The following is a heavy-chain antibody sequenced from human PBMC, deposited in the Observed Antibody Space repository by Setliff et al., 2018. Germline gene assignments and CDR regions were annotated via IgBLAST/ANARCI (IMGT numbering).Heavy chain of an antibody. Sequence: GGSLRLSCAASGFTFSSYSMNWVRQAPGKGLEWVSAISGSGGSTYYADSVKGRFTISRDNSKNTLYLQMNSLRAEDTAVYYCAKDLSIAVAGIFDYWGQGTLVTAPQ. J-gene: IGHJ4*02. D-gene: IGHD6-19*01. CDR3: AKDLSIAVAGIFDY. CDR1: GFTFSSYS. V-gene: IGHV3-23*01. CDR2: ISGSGGST.